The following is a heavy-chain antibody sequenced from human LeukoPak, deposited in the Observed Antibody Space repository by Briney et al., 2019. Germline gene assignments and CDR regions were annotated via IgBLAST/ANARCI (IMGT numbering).Heavy chain of an antibody. CDR3: AKVATWTYFDS. D-gene: IGHD3/OR15-3a*01. Sequence: GGSLRLSCAASQFTFTSYAMSWVRQAPGRGLEWVSSIGDSGVPTYYADSVKGRFTISRDNSQNTLYLQMNSLRADDTAVYYCAKVATWTYFDSWGQGNLVTVSS. V-gene: IGHV3-23*01. J-gene: IGHJ4*02. CDR2: IGDSGVPT. CDR1: QFTFTSYA.